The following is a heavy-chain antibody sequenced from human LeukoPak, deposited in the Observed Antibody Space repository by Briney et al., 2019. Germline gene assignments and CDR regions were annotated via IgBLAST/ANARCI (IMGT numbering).Heavy chain of an antibody. CDR2: INAGNGNT. CDR3: AAIMVRGASYFDY. Sequence: ASVKVSCKASGYTFTSYGIGWVRQAPRQRLEWMGWINAGNGNTKYSQKFQGRVTITRDTSASTAYMELSSLRSEDTAVYYCAAIMVRGASYFDYWGQGNPGHRLL. CDR1: GYTFTSYG. V-gene: IGHV1-3*01. J-gene: IGHJ4*02. D-gene: IGHD3-10*01.